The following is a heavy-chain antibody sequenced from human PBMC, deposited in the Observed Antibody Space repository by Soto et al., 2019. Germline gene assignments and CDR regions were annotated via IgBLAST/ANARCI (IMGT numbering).Heavy chain of an antibody. CDR2: ISGSGGST. J-gene: IGHJ4*02. V-gene: IGHV3-23*01. D-gene: IGHD1-26*01. CDR1: VFTFSSYA. CDR3: AKASSGSPVRY. Sequence: GSLRLACAASVFTFSSYAMSWVRQAPGKGLEWVSAISGSGGSTYYADSVKGRFTISRDNSKNTLYLQMNSLRAEDTAVYYCAKASSGSPVRYWGQGTLVTVS.